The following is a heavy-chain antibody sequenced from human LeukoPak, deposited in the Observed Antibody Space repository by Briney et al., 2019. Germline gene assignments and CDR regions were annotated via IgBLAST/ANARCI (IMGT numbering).Heavy chain of an antibody. V-gene: IGHV3-23*01. CDR2: ISPAGGTT. D-gene: IGHD6-13*01. CDR1: GFTFSSEA. J-gene: IGHJ4*02. CDR3: TKVRSGSSSWALRVF. Sequence: GGSLRLSCAVSGFTFSSEAMGWVRQLPGGGLEWVSTISPAGGTTYYAESMKGRFTISRDNSKSTLYLQMNSLRVEDTAVYYCTKVRSGSSSWALRVFWGQGALVTVSS.